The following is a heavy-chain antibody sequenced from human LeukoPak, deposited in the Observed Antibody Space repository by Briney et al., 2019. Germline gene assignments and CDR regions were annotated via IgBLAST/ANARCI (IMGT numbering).Heavy chain of an antibody. CDR3: ARDPTPITYYDILTGADYYYYYMDV. Sequence: VASVKVSCKASGYTFTSYGISWVRQAPGQGLEWMGWISAYNGNTNYAQKLQGRVTMTTDTSTSTAYMELRSLRSDDTAVYYCARDPTPITYYDILTGADYYYYYMDVWGKGTTVTISS. D-gene: IGHD3-9*01. CDR2: ISAYNGNT. J-gene: IGHJ6*03. CDR1: GYTFTSYG. V-gene: IGHV1-18*01.